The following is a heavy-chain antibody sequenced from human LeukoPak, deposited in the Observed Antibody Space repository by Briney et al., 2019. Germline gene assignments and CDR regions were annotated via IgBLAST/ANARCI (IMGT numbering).Heavy chain of an antibody. J-gene: IGHJ4*02. CDR2: ISSSSSYI. CDR3: ARDQATYYYDSSGCDY. D-gene: IGHD3-22*01. CDR1: GFTFSSYS. V-gene: IGHV3-21*01. Sequence: GGSLRLSCAASGFTFSSYSMNWVRQAPGKGLEWVSSISSSSSYIYYADSVKGRFTISRDNAKNSLYLQVNSLRAEDTAVYYCARDQATYYYDSSGCDYWGQGTLVTVSS.